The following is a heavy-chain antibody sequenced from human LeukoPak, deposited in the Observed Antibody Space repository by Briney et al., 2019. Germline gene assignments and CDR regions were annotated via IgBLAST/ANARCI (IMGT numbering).Heavy chain of an antibody. D-gene: IGHD6-19*01. CDR2: IYPGDSDT. V-gene: IGHV5-51*01. CDR3: ARDVTVAGTLYYYYGMDV. J-gene: IGHJ6*02. Sequence: GESLKISCKGSGYSFTSYWIGWVRQMPGKGLEWMGIIYPGDSDTRYSPSFQGQVTISADKSISTAYLQWSSLKASDTAMYYCARDVTVAGTLYYYYGMDVWGQGTTVTVSS. CDR1: GYSFTSYW.